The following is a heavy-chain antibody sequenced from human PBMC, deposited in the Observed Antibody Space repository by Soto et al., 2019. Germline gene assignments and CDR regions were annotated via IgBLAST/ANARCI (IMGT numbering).Heavy chain of an antibody. V-gene: IGHV1-69*02. CDR2: IIPILGIA. J-gene: IGHJ4*02. Sequence: QVQLVQSGAEVKKPGSSVKVSCKASGGTFSSYTISWVRQAPGQGLEWMGRIIPILGIANYAQKFQGRVTITADKSTSTAYMELSSLRSEDTAVYYCAKHNDYGGYVAYYWGQGTLVTVSS. CDR1: GGTFSSYT. CDR3: AKHNDYGGYVAYY. D-gene: IGHD4-17*01.